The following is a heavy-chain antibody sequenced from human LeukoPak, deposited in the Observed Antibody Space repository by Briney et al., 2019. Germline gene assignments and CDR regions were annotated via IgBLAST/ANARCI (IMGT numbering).Heavy chain of an antibody. V-gene: IGHV3-21*01. J-gene: IGHJ4*02. Sequence: GGSLRLSCAASGFTFSSYSMNWVRQAPGKGLEWVSSISSSSSYIYYAYSVKGRFTISRDNAKNSLYLQMNSLRAEDTAVYYCASQNPAWSSPFDYWGQGTLVTVSS. CDR3: ASQNPAWSSPFDY. CDR1: GFTFSSYS. CDR2: ISSSSSYI. D-gene: IGHD1-26*01.